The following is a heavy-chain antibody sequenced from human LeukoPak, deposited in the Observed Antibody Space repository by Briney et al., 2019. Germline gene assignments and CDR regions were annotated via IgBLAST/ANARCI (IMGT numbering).Heavy chain of an antibody. CDR3: ARVPAAPRLYMDV. J-gene: IGHJ6*02. V-gene: IGHV4-31*03. CDR1: GGSISSGGYY. D-gene: IGHD2-2*01. CDR2: IYYSGST. Sequence: SQTLSLTCTVSGGSISSGGYYWSWIRQHPGKGLEWIGYIYYSGSTNYNPSLKSRVTISVDTSKNQFSLKLSSVTAADTAVYYCARVPAAPRLYMDVWGQGTTVIVSS.